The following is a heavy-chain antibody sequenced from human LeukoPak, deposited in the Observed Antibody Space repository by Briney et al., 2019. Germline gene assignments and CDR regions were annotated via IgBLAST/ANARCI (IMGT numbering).Heavy chain of an antibody. CDR1: GGSISSYY. Sequence: SETLSLTCTVSGGSISSYYWSWIRQPPGKGLEWIGYIYYSGSTNYNPSLKSRVTISVDTSKNQFSLKLSSVTAADTAVYYCARGSYSSSWDYYYYYGMDVWGQGTTVTVSS. CDR3: ARGSYSSSWDYYYYYGMDV. D-gene: IGHD6-13*01. CDR2: IYYSGST. V-gene: IGHV4-59*01. J-gene: IGHJ6*02.